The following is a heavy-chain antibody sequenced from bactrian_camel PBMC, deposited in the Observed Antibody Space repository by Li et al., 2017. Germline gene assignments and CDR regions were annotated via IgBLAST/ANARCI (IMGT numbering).Heavy chain of an antibody. D-gene: IGHD6*01. J-gene: IGHJ4*01. CDR1: ADTIGRYC. V-gene: IGHV3S1*01. CDR2: VVTGGHGGST. Sequence: QVQLVESGGGSVQVGGSLRLSCVASADTIGRYCMGWFRQIPDKEREGVAAVVTGGHGGSTYYADSVKGRFTISRDNAKNTVYLQMNSLQSEDTALYYCATRQLGGSWYSYWGQGTQVTVS. CDR3: ATRQLGGSWYSY.